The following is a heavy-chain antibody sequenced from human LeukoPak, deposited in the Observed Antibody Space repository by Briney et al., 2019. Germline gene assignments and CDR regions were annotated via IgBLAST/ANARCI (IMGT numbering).Heavy chain of an antibody. CDR1: GYTFTSYY. V-gene: IGHV1-46*01. CDR2: INPSGGST. D-gene: IGHD7-27*01. Sequence: RASVKVSCKASGYTFTSYYMHWVRQAPGQGLEWMGIINPSGGSTSYAQKFQGRVTMTRDTSTSTVYMELSSLRSEDTAVYYCARPLTANWGSHDAFDIWGQGTMVTVSS. CDR3: ARPLTANWGSHDAFDI. J-gene: IGHJ3*02.